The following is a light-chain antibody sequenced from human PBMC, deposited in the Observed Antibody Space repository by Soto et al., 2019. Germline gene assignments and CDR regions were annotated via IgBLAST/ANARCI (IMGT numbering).Light chain of an antibody. CDR2: EVN. Sequence: QSVLTLPASVSGSPGQSITISCTGTSSDVGAYTSVSWYQHHPGKTPKVIIYEVNKRPSGISNRFSGSKSVNTASLTISGLQPDDEAHYYCSSYTSDNRDYVFGTGTKVTVL. J-gene: IGLJ1*01. CDR3: SSYTSDNRDYV. CDR1: SSDVGAYTS. V-gene: IGLV2-14*01.